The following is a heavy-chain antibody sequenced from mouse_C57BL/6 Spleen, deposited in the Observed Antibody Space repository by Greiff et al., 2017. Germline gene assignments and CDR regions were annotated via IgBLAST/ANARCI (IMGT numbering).Heavy chain of an antibody. V-gene: IGHV1-69*01. CDR3: AKGGYYSNSGFAY. J-gene: IGHJ3*01. Sequence: QVQLQQPGAELVMPGASVKLSCKASGYTFTSYWMHWVKQRPGQGLEWIGEIDPSDSYTNYNQKFKGKSTLTVDKSSSTAYMQLSSLTSEDSAVYYCAKGGYYSNSGFAYWGQGTLVTVSA. CDR1: GYTFTSYW. D-gene: IGHD2-5*01. CDR2: IDPSDSYT.